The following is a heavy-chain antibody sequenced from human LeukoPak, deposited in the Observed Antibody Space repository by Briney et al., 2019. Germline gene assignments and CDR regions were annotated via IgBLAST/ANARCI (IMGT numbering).Heavy chain of an antibody. D-gene: IGHD4-17*01. CDR2: ISYDGSNK. Sequence: GRSLRLSCAASGFTFSSYAMHWVRQAPGKGLEWVAVISYDGSNKYYADSVKGRFTISRDNSKNTLYLQMNSLRAEDTAVYYCARDHQNGDYEFRWFDPWGQGTLVTVSS. CDR3: ARDHQNGDYEFRWFDP. CDR1: GFTFSSYA. J-gene: IGHJ5*02. V-gene: IGHV3-30*01.